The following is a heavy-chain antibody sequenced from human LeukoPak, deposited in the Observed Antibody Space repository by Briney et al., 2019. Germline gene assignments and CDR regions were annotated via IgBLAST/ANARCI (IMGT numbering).Heavy chain of an antibody. J-gene: IGHJ6*02. CDR2: IRYDGSNK. CDR1: GFTFSSYG. D-gene: IGHD6-19*01. Sequence: GGSLRLSCAASGFTFSSYGMHWVRQAPGKGLEWVAFIRYDGSNKYYADSVKGRFTISRDNSKNTLYLQMNSLRAEDTAVYYCAKRIGLAVAGTWYYYYGMDVWGQGTTVTVSS. CDR3: AKRIGLAVAGTWYYYYGMDV. V-gene: IGHV3-30*02.